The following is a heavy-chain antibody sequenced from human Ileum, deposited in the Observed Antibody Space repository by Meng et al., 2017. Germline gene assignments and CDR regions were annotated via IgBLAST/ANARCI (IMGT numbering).Heavy chain of an antibody. CDR3: ARDKDGYNY. CDR2: INTDGSST. D-gene: IGHD5-24*01. V-gene: IGHV3-74*01. J-gene: IGHJ4*02. Sequence: GESLKISCAASGFTFSSYYMHWVRQVPGKGLAWVSRINTDGSSTNYADSVKGRFTISRDNAKNTLYLQMNSLRAEDTAVYYCARDKDGYNYWGQGMLVTVSS. CDR1: GFTFSSYY.